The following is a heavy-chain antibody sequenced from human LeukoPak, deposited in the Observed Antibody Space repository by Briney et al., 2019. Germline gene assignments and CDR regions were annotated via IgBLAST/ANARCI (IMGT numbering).Heavy chain of an antibody. D-gene: IGHD2-2*01. CDR1: GYTFTSYY. J-gene: IGHJ3*02. V-gene: IGHV1-46*01. Sequence: GASVKVSCKASGYTFTSYYMHWVRQAPGQGLEWMGIMNPSGGSTSYAQKFQGRVTMTRDTSTSTVYMELSSLRSEDTAVYYCASVTLGYCSSTSCPRGSSGPMNAFDIWGQGTMVTVSS. CDR2: MNPSGGST. CDR3: ASVTLGYCSSTSCPRGSSGPMNAFDI.